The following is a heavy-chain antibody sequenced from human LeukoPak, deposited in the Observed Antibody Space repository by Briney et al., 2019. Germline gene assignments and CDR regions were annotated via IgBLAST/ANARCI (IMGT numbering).Heavy chain of an antibody. CDR1: GFTFSSYA. D-gene: IGHD3-3*01. CDR3: AKDFSPYDFWSGYYHDY. J-gene: IGHJ4*02. CDR2: ISGSGGST. V-gene: IGHV3-23*01. Sequence: GGSLRLSCAASGFTFSSYAMSWVRQAPGKGLEWVSAISGSGGSTYYADSVKGWFTISRDNSKNTLYLQMNSLRAEDTAVYYCAKDFSPYDFWSGYYHDYWGQGTLVTVSS.